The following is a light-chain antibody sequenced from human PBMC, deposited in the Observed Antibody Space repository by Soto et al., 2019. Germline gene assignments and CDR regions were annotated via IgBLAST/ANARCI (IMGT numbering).Light chain of an antibody. Sequence: DLQMTQSPSSLSTFVGDRVTITCRASQNINRYLNWYQQKIGRAPKLLIYGASSLQSGVPSRFSGSGSGTDFTLTISNLQPEDFATYYCQQSYSSPWTFGQGTKVEIK. CDR2: GAS. CDR1: QNINRY. CDR3: QQSYSSPWT. J-gene: IGKJ1*01. V-gene: IGKV1-39*01.